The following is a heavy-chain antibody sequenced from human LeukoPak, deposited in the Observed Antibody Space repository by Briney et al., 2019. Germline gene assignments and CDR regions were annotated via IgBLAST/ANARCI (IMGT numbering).Heavy chain of an antibody. Sequence: GGFLRLSCAASGFTFSSYSMNWVRQAPGKGLEWVSYISSSSSTIYYADSVKGRFTISRDNAKNSLYLQMNSLRAEDTAVYYCARSPPRPSGSSDGWFDPWGQGTLVTVSS. V-gene: IGHV3-48*01. D-gene: IGHD3-10*01. CDR1: GFTFSSYS. CDR3: ARSPPRPSGSSDGWFDP. CDR2: ISSSSSTI. J-gene: IGHJ5*02.